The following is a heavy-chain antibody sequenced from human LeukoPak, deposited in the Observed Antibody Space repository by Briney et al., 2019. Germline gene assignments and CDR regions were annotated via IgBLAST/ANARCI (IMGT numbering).Heavy chain of an antibody. D-gene: IGHD6-13*01. V-gene: IGHV3-23*01. Sequence: PGGSLRLSCAASGFTFSSYAMSWVRQAPGKGLEWVSAISGSGGSTYYADSVKGRFTISRDDAKNSLYLQMNSLRAEDTAVYYCARDAGIAAAIDYWGQGTLVTVSS. CDR2: ISGSGGST. CDR3: ARDAGIAAAIDY. J-gene: IGHJ4*02. CDR1: GFTFSSYA.